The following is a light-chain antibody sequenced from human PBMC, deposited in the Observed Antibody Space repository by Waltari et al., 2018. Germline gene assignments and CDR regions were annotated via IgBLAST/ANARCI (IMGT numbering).Light chain of an antibody. CDR3: SLYMGSGIWV. V-gene: IGLV8-61*01. J-gene: IGLJ3*02. CDR2: KGT. Sequence: QTVVTQEPSLSVSPGGTVTLTSAFTSGSFSTTSYPTWYQQTPGQPPRTLVYKGTSRSSGVPDRFAGSVLGNTVALTITGAQADDESNYYCSLYMGSGIWVFGGGTKLTVL. CDR1: SGSFSTTSY.